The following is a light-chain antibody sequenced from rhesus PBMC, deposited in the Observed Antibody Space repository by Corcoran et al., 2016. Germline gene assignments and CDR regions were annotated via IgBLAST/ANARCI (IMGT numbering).Light chain of an antibody. CDR2: DAS. CDR1: QVIRNA. J-gene: IGKJ1*01. Sequence: DIQMSQSPSSLSASVGDKVIITCRASQVIRNALVWYQQKPGKAPKILIYDASNLETGVPSRFSGSRSAIDFTLTISSLPPEYFATYFCQQTYSSPWTFGQRTKVEI. CDR3: QQTYSSPWT. V-gene: IGKV1-33*01.